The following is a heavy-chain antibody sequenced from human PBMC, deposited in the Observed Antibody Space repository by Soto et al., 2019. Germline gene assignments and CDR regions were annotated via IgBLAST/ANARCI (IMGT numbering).Heavy chain of an antibody. CDR2: ISSSSSYI. J-gene: IGHJ4*02. Sequence: EVQLVESGGGLVKPGGSLRLSCAASGFTFSSYSMNWVRQAPGKGLECVSSISSSSSYIYYAASVKGRFTISRDNAKNSLYLEMNRLRAEDTAVYYCARDQPGYSYGYGLGYWGQGTLVTVSS. D-gene: IGHD5-18*01. CDR3: ARDQPGYSYGYGLGY. V-gene: IGHV3-21*01. CDR1: GFTFSSYS.